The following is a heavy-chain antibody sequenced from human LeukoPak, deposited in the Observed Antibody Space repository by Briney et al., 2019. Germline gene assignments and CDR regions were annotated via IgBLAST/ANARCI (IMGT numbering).Heavy chain of an antibody. Sequence: GASVKVSCKASGYTFTSYGISWVRQAPGQGLEWMGWINPNSGGTNYAQKFQGRVTMTRDTSITTGYMELSRLRSDDTAVYYCARVRGGNNYHFDYWGQGTLVTVSS. V-gene: IGHV1-2*02. CDR3: ARVRGGNNYHFDY. CDR2: INPNSGGT. CDR1: GYTFTSYG. J-gene: IGHJ4*02. D-gene: IGHD1-26*01.